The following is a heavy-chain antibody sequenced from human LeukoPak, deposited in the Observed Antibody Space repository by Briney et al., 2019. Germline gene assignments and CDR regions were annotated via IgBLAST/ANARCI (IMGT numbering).Heavy chain of an antibody. CDR2: IYPGDSDT. J-gene: IGHJ4*02. D-gene: IGHD6-13*01. CDR1: GXSFTSYW. CDR3: TRHIAAAGPDY. V-gene: IGHV5-51*01. Sequence: GESLKISCKGSGXSFTSYWIGWVRQMPGKGLEWMGIIYPGDSDTRYSPSFQGQVTISADKSISTAYLQWSSLKASDTAIYYCTRHIAAAGPDYWGQGTLVTVSS.